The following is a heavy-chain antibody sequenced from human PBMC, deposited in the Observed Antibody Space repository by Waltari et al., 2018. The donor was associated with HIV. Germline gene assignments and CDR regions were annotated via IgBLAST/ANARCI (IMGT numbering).Heavy chain of an antibody. J-gene: IGHJ3*01. Sequence: EVQLVESGGGLVQPGGSLRLSCEATGSTLSSDWMTWVRQAPGKGLEWVANIKEDGSEKWYVDSVKGRFTISRDNAKNSVYLQMNSPRAEDTAVYYCARSRSDAFDLWGQGTMVTVSS. CDR3: ARSRSDAFDL. CDR1: GSTLSSDW. V-gene: IGHV3-7*01. CDR2: IKEDGSEK.